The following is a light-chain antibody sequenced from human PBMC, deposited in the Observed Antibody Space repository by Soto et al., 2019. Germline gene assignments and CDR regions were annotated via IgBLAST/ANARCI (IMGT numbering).Light chain of an antibody. CDR1: QDIRSY. J-gene: IGKJ1*01. CDR3: QQHYSYTGT. Sequence: IRMTQSPSSLSAATGDRVTITCRASQDIRSYLVWYQQKTGKAPKVLISGASTLQNGVTSRFSGSGSGTHFTLTISSLQSEDSATYYCQQHYSYTGTFGQGTRLEI. CDR2: GAS. V-gene: IGKV1-8*01.